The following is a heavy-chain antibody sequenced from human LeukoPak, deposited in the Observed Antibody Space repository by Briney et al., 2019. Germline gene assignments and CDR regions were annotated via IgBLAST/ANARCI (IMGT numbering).Heavy chain of an antibody. J-gene: IGHJ6*03. Sequence: SETLSLTCTVSGDSISSSSSYWGWIRQPPGEGLEWIGSIYYSGSTYYNTSLKSRVTISVDTSKNQFSLKLSSVTAADTAVYYCARVGCSGGSCYSTIYYYYMDVWGKGTTVTVSS. V-gene: IGHV4-39*01. CDR3: ARVGCSGGSCYSTIYYYYMDV. D-gene: IGHD2-15*01. CDR2: IYYSGST. CDR1: GDSISSSSSY.